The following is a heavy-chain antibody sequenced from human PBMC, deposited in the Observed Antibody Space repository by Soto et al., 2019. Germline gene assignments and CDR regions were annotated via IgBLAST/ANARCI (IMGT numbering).Heavy chain of an antibody. V-gene: IGHV3-7*01. J-gene: IGHJ3*02. CDR1: GFTFSRYW. CDR3: ARGDTPMITGMDSFDI. CDR2: IKQDGTEK. Sequence: GGSLRLSCAASGFTFSRYWMNWVRQAAVKGLEWVANIKQDGTEKNYVDSVKGRFTISRDNARKSLYLQMDSLRAEDTAVYFCARGDTPMITGMDSFDIWGQGTMVTVSS. D-gene: IGHD5-18*01.